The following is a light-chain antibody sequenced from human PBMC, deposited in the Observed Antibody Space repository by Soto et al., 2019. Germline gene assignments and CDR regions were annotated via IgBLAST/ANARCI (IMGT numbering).Light chain of an antibody. CDR3: CSYAGSSTHVV. J-gene: IGLJ2*01. CDR2: EVS. V-gene: IGLV2-23*02. Sequence: QSALTQPASVSGSPGQSITISCTGTSSDVGSYNLVSLYQQHPGKAPKLMSYEVSKRPSGVSNRFSGSKSGNTASLTISGIQAEDEADYYCCSYAGSSTHVVFGGGTKQTAL. CDR1: SSDVGSYNL.